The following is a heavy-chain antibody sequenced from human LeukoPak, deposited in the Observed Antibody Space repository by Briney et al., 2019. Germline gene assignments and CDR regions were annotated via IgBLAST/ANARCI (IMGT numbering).Heavy chain of an antibody. CDR3: ARGAHLVPAAIVY. V-gene: IGHV4-59*01. CDR1: GGSISSYY. Sequence: SETLSLTCTVSGGSISSYYWSWIRQPPGKGLEWIGYIYYSGSTNYNPSLKSRVTISVDTSKNQFSLKLSPVTAADTAVYYCARGAHLVPAAIVYWGQGTLVTVSS. CDR2: IYYSGST. J-gene: IGHJ4*02. D-gene: IGHD2-2*01.